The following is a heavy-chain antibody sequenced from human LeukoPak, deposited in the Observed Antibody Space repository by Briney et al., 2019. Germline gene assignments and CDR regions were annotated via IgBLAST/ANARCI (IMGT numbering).Heavy chain of an antibody. CDR2: ISYDGSNK. J-gene: IGHJ6*03. D-gene: IGHD4-17*01. V-gene: IGHV3-30*18. CDR1: GFTFSSYG. Sequence: GGSLRLSCAVSGFTFSSYGMHWVRQAPGKGLEWVAVISYDGSNKYYADSVKGRFTISRENAKNTLYLQMNSLRADDTAVYYCAKIPYGDYVLDYYYYMDVWGKGTTVTISS. CDR3: AKIPYGDYVLDYYYYMDV.